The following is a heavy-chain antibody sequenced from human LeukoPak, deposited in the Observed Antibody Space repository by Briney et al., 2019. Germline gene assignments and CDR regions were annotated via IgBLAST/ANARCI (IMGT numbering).Heavy chain of an antibody. CDR3: ASGSGSYVYFQH. V-gene: IGHV3-53*01. Sequence: PGGSLRLSCAASGLTVSSNYMSWDRQAPGKGLEWVSVIYSGGSTYYADSVKGRFTISRDNSKNTLYLQMNSLRAEDTAVYYCASGSGSYVYFQHWGQRTLVTVSS. D-gene: IGHD3-10*01. CDR1: GLTVSSNY. CDR2: IYSGGST. J-gene: IGHJ1*01.